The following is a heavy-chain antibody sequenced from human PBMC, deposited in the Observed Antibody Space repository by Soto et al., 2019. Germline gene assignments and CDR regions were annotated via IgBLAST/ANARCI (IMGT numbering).Heavy chain of an antibody. CDR2: IYDNGNT. D-gene: IGHD7-27*01. J-gene: IGHJ4*02. CDR1: GCSISNHY. CDR3: TRANWYSEY. Sequence: QVQLQESGPGLVKPSETLSLTCSVSGCSISNHYWSWSRQPPGKGLEWIGYIYDNGNTNFNPSLKSRVTMSVDTSRNQISLKLTTVTAADTAVYYCTRANWYSEYWGQGTLVTVSS. V-gene: IGHV4-59*11.